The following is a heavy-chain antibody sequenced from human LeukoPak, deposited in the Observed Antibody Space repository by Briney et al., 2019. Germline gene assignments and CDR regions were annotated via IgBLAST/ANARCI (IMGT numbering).Heavy chain of an antibody. D-gene: IGHD6-19*01. CDR3: ARAGSSGWYADY. Sequence: GGSLRLSCAASGFTFSSYGMSWVRQAPEKGLEWVSVIYSGGSTYYADSVKGRFTISRDNSKNTLYLQMNSLRAEDTAVYYCARAGSSGWYADYWGQGTLVTVSS. V-gene: IGHV3-53*01. CDR1: GFTFSSYG. CDR2: IYSGGST. J-gene: IGHJ4*02.